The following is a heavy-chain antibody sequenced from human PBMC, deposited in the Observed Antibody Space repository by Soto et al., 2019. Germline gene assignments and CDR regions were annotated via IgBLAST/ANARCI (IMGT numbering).Heavy chain of an antibody. Sequence: SETLSLTCAVYGGSFSGYYWSWIRQPPGKGLEWIGEINHSGSTNYNPSLKSRVTISVDTSKNQFSLKLSSVTAADTAVYYCARARIGGWANYYYYGMDVWGQGTTVTVSS. CDR2: INHSGST. V-gene: IGHV4-34*01. CDR1: GGSFSGYY. CDR3: ARARIGGWANYYYYGMDV. D-gene: IGHD6-19*01. J-gene: IGHJ6*02.